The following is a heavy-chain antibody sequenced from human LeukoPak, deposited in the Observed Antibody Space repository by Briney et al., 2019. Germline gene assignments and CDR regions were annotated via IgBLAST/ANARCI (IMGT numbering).Heavy chain of an antibody. J-gene: IGHJ4*02. CDR2: INPNSGGT. CDR3: ARAGVWFGEITDY. D-gene: IGHD3-10*01. Sequence: ASVKVSCKASGYTFTGYYMHWVRQAPGQGLEWMGWINPNSGGTNYAQKFQGRVTTTRDTSISTAYMELSRLRSDDAAVYYCARAGVWFGEITDYWGQGTLVTVSS. CDR1: GYTFTGYY. V-gene: IGHV1-2*02.